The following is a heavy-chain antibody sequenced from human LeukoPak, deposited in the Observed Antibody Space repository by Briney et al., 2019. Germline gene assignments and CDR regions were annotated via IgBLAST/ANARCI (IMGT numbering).Heavy chain of an antibody. CDR1: GGSFSGYY. CDR2: INHSGST. V-gene: IGHV4-34*01. J-gene: IGHJ6*04. D-gene: IGHD3-10*01. Sequence: SETLSLTCAVYGGSFSGYYWSWIRQPPGKGLEWLGEINHSGSTNYNPSLKSRVTISVDTSKNQFSLKLSSVTAADTAVYYCARGAYYYGSGSYYNRLYGMDVWGKGTTVTVSS. CDR3: ARGAYYYGSGSYYNRLYGMDV.